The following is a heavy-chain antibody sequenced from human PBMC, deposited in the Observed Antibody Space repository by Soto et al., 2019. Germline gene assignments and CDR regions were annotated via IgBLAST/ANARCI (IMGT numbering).Heavy chain of an antibody. CDR3: ARDRAARPPSLWFDP. V-gene: IGHV4-31*03. Sequence: SETLSLTCTVSGGSISSGGYYWSWIRQHPGKGLEWIGYIYYSGSTYYNPSLKSRVTISVDTSKNQFSLKLSSVTAADTAVFYCARDRAARPPSLWFDPWGQGTLVTVAS. CDR2: IYYSGST. D-gene: IGHD6-6*01. J-gene: IGHJ5*02. CDR1: GGSISSGGYY.